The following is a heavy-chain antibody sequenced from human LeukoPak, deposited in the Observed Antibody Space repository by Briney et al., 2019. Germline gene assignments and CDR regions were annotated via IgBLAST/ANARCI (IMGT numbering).Heavy chain of an antibody. CDR3: AXXREIIXXGGXXXXXXFXXXXXXXXXXXXXXXXXAPXXPSTFD. CDR2: ISGSGGST. J-gene: IGHJ2*01. V-gene: IGHV3-23*01. CDR1: GFTFSSYA. Sequence: PGGSLRLSCAASGFTFSSYAMSWVRQAPGKGLEWVSAISGSGGSTYYADSVKGRFTISRDNSKNTLYLQMNSLRAEDTAVYYCAXXREIIXXGGXXXXXXFXXXXXXXXXXXXXXXXXAPXXPSTFD. D-gene: IGHD2-21*01.